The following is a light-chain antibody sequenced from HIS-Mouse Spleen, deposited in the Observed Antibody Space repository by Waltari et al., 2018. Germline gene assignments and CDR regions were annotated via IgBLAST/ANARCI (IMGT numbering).Light chain of an antibody. CDR3: CSYAGSSTLV. CDR1: SSDVGSYNL. CDR2: EGS. Sequence: QSALTQPASVSGSPGQSITISCTGTSSDVGSYNLVSWYQQHPGKAPKLMIYEGSKGPSGVSNRFSGSKSGNTASLTISGLQVEDEADYYCCSYAGSSTLVFGGGTKLTVL. V-gene: IGLV2-23*01. J-gene: IGLJ3*02.